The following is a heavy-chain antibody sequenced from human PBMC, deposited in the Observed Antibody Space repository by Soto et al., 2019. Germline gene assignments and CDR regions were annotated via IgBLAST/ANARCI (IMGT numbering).Heavy chain of an antibody. J-gene: IGHJ3*02. CDR1: GFTFSSYA. Sequence: GGSLRLSCAASGFTFSSYAMSWVRQAPGKGLKWVSAISGSGGSTYYADSVKGRFTISRDNSKNTLYLQMNSLRAEDTAVYYCAKVYCSSTSCYAFDIWGQGTMVTVSS. V-gene: IGHV3-23*01. CDR2: ISGSGGST. CDR3: AKVYCSSTSCYAFDI. D-gene: IGHD2-2*01.